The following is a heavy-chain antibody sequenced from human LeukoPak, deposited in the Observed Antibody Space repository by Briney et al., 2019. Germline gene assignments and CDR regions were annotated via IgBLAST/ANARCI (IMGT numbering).Heavy chain of an antibody. V-gene: IGHV1-69*05. D-gene: IGHD6-19*01. CDR1: GGTFSSYA. Sequence: GSSVKVSCKASGGTFSSYAISWVRQAPGQGLEWMGGIIPIFGTANYAQKFQGRVTMTRDTSTSTVYMELSSLRSEDTAVYYCARVHGGLAGTEDWFDPWGQGTLVTVSS. CDR2: IIPIFGTA. J-gene: IGHJ5*02. CDR3: ARVHGGLAGTEDWFDP.